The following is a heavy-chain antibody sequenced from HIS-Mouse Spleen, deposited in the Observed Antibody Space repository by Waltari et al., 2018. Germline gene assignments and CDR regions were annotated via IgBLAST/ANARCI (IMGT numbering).Heavy chain of an antibody. CDR3: ARGHDYSNYFDY. CDR1: GSTFTSYG. V-gene: IGHV1-8*01. D-gene: IGHD4-4*01. CDR2: MNPNSGNT. J-gene: IGHJ4*02. Sequence: QVQLVQSGAEVKKPGASVKVSCKASGSTFTSYGNKRVRQATGQGLEWMGWMNPNSGNTGYAQKFQGRVTMTRNTSISTAYMELSSLRSEDTAVYYCARGHDYSNYFDYWGQGTLVTVSS.